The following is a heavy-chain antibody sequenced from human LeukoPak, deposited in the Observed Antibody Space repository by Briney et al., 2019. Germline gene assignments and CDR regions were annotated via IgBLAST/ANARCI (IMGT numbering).Heavy chain of an antibody. D-gene: IGHD2-2*01. J-gene: IGHJ1*01. V-gene: IGHV3-23*01. CDR3: AKDRYCSSTSCQMAYFQH. Sequence: PGGSLRLSCAASGFTFSSYAMSWVRQAPGKGLEWVSAISGSGGSTYYADSVKGRFTISRDNSKNTLYLQMNSLRAEDTAVYYCAKDRYCSSTSCQMAYFQHWGQGTLVTVSS. CDR1: GFTFSSYA. CDR2: ISGSGGST.